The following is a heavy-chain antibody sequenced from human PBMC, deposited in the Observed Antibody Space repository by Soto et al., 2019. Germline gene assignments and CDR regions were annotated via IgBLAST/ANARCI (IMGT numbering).Heavy chain of an antibody. CDR2: TYYRSRWYS. CDR1: GDSVSSNSAT. Sequence: SQTLSLTCAISGDSVSSNSATWHWIRQSPSRGLEWLGRTYYRSRWYSDYATSVKSRITINADTSKNQFSLHLNSVTAEDTAVYYCARDNIVRNMELFDYWGQGPLGTVPQ. J-gene: IGHJ4*02. V-gene: IGHV6-1*01. D-gene: IGHD5-12*01. CDR3: ARDNIVRNMELFDY.